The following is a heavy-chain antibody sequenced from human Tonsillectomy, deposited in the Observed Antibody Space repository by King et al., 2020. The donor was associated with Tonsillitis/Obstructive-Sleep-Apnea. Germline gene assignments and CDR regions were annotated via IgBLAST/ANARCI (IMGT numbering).Heavy chain of an antibody. CDR2: ISGSGGST. V-gene: IGHV3-23*04. J-gene: IGHJ4*02. CDR3: AKEDDFVLVPADMLDY. Sequence: VQLVESGGGLVQPGGSLRLSCVASGFTFSSYAMSWVRQAPGRGLEWVSGISGSGGSTYYADSVRGRFTLSRDNYKNTLYLQMKTLRAEDTAVYFCAKEDDFVLVPADMLDYWGQGTLVTVSS. D-gene: IGHD2-2*01. CDR1: GFTFSSYA.